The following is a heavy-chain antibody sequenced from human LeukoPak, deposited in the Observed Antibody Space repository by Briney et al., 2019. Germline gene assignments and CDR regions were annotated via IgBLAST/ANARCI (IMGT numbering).Heavy chain of an antibody. D-gene: IGHD1-26*01. Sequence: SETLSLTCTVSGGSISSGNYYWNWIRQHPGEGLEWIGYIYYSGSTYYNPSLKSRVTISVDTSKNQFSLRLSSVTAADTAVYYCARMGIVGATGYYFDYWRQGTLVTVSS. V-gene: IGHV4-31*03. CDR3: ARMGIVGATGYYFDY. J-gene: IGHJ4*02. CDR1: GGSISSGNYY. CDR2: IYYSGST.